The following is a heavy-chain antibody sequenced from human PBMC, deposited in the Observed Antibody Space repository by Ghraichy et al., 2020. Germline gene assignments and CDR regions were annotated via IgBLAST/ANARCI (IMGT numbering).Heavy chain of an antibody. V-gene: IGHV3-48*02. J-gene: IGHJ4*02. CDR1: GFTFSYYS. Sequence: LSLTCAASGFTFSYYSMHWVRQAPGKGLECVSYLSSSGRTIYYTDSVEGRFTISRDNATNSLYLQMNSLRDEDTALYYCARGSDFFDATPPGPDYWGQGTLVTVSS. CDR3: ARGSDFFDATPPGPDY. CDR2: LSSSGRTI. D-gene: IGHD2-15*01.